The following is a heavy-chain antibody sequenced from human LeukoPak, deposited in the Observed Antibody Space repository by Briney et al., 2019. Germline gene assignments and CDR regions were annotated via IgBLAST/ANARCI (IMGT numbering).Heavy chain of an antibody. CDR1: GGSFSGYY. J-gene: IGHJ4*02. CDR2: INHSGST. Sequence: PSETLSLTCAVYGGSFSGYYWSWIRQPPGKGLEWIGEINHSGSTNYNPSLKSRVTISVDTSKNQFSLKLSSVTAADTAVYYCAGQRAPNVVMRYWGQGTLVTVSS. CDR3: AGQRAPNVVMRY. D-gene: IGHD3-22*01. V-gene: IGHV4-34*01.